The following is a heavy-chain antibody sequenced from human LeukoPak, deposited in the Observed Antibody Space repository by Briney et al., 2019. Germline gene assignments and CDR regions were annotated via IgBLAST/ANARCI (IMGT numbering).Heavy chain of an antibody. CDR2: IYTSGST. V-gene: IGHV4-4*09. J-gene: IGHJ6*03. CDR3: AGLNWSSSWYDYYYYYYMDV. Sequence: SETLSLTCTVSGGSISSYYWSWIRQPPGKGLEWIGYIYTSGSTNYNPSLKSRVTISVDTSKNQFSLKLSSVTAADTAVYYCAGLNWSSSWYDYYYYYYMDVWGKGTTVTVSS. CDR1: GGSISSYY. D-gene: IGHD6-13*01.